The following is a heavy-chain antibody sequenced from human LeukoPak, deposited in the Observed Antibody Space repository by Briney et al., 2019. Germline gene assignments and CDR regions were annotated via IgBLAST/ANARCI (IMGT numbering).Heavy chain of an antibody. J-gene: IGHJ4*02. V-gene: IGHV3-30*04. CDR2: ISYDGSNK. Sequence: GGSLRLSCAASGFTFSSYAMHWVRQAPGKGLEWVAVISYDGSNKYYADSVKGRFTISRDNSKYTLYLQMNSLRAEDTAVYYCASEPEFGYGAGPSYYFGYWGQGTLVTVSS. CDR1: GFTFSSYA. CDR3: ASEPEFGYGAGPSYYFGY. D-gene: IGHD3-10*01.